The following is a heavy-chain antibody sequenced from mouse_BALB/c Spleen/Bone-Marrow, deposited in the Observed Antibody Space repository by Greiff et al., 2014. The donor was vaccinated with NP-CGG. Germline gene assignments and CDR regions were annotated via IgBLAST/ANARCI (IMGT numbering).Heavy chain of an antibody. V-gene: IGHV4-1*02. CDR2: INPDSSTI. J-gene: IGHJ3*01. CDR3: ARRDDYDGLFAY. CDR1: GFDFSRYW. D-gene: IGHD2-4*01. Sequence: LEESGGSLKLPCAASGFDFSRYWMSWVRQAPGKGLEWIGEINPDSSTINYTPSLKDKFIISRDNAKNTLYLQMSKVRSEDTALYYCARRDDYDGLFAYWGQGTLVTVSA.